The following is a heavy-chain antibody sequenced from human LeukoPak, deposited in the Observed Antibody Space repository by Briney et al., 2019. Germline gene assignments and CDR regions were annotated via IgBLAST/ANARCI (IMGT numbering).Heavy chain of an antibody. CDR3: SMATTDYDAFDI. CDR1: GFTFSSYS. CDR2: ISSSSSYI. Sequence: GGSLRLSCAASGFTFSSYSMNWVRQAPGKGLEWVSSISSSSSYIYYADSVKGRFTISRDNAKNSLYLQMNSLRAEDTAVYYCSMATTDYDAFDIWSQGTMVTVSS. V-gene: IGHV3-21*01. D-gene: IGHD5-24*01. J-gene: IGHJ3*02.